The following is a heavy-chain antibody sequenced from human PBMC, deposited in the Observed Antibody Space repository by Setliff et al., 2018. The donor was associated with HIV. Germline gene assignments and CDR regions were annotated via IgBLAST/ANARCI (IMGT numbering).Heavy chain of an antibody. CDR3: ARQTWEYYDTLTGYCRSPKNFDS. CDR1: GVSISDHY. Sequence: SETLSLTCFVSGVSISDHYWGWIRQPPGKGLEWIGYIYSSGTTQYNPSVESRVTMSLDTSRDQFSLNLSSVTAPDTAIYYCARQTWEYYDTLTGYCRSPKNFDSWGQGTLVTVSS. CDR2: IYSSGTT. J-gene: IGHJ4*02. V-gene: IGHV4-4*09. D-gene: IGHD3-9*01.